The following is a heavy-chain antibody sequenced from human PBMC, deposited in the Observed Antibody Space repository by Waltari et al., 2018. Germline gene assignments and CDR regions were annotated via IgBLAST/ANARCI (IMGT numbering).Heavy chain of an antibody. D-gene: IGHD3-3*01. CDR3: ARENKPITIFGVVIPYGMDV. Sequence: QVQLVQSGAEVKKPGASVKVSCKASGYTFTGYYMHWVRQAPGQGLEWMGWINPNSGGTNYAQKFQGRVTMTRDTSISTAYMELSRLRSDDTAVYYCARENKPITIFGVVIPYGMDVWGQGTTVTVSS. J-gene: IGHJ6*02. CDR1: GYTFTGYY. CDR2: INPNSGGT. V-gene: IGHV1-2*02.